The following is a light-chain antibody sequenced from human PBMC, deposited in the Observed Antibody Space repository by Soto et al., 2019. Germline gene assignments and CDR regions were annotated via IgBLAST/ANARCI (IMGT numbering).Light chain of an antibody. V-gene: IGKV3-15*01. CDR3: QQYSNWPPIT. CDR1: QSVSIH. Sequence: TQAPGTLSVSLGEIATLSCRASQSVSIHLAWYQQKPGQAPRLLIYDTSTRATGIPARFSGSGSGTEFTLTISSLQPEDFAVYDGQQYSNWPPITFGQGTRLEIK. J-gene: IGKJ5*01. CDR2: DTS.